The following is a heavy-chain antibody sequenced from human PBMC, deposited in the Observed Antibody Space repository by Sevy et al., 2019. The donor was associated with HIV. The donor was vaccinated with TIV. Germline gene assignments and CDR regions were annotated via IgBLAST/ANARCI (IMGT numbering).Heavy chain of an antibody. V-gene: IGHV3-9*01. CDR1: GFTFDDYA. CDR2: ISWNSDTI. D-gene: IGHD3-22*01. J-gene: IGHJ6*02. CDR3: AKVPQRGYDYDTRGYLGDGMDV. Sequence: GGSLRLSCAASGFTFDDYAMHWVRQAPGKGLEWVSGISWNSDTILYADSVKGRFTISRDNAKNCLYLQLNSLRTEDTALYYCAKVPQRGYDYDTRGYLGDGMDVWGQGTTVTVSS.